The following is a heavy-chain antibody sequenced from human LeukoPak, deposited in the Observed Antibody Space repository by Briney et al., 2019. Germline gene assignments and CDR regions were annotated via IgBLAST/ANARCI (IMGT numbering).Heavy chain of an antibody. CDR1: GFTVSSNY. Sequence: GGSLRLSCAASGFTVSSNYMSWVRQAPGKGLEWVSVIYSGGSTYYADSVKGRFTISRENSKNTLYLQMNSLRAEDTAVYYCARGPYGSGSYYGYWGQGTLVTVSS. J-gene: IGHJ4*02. V-gene: IGHV3-66*01. CDR3: ARGPYGSGSYYGY. CDR2: IYSGGST. D-gene: IGHD3-10*01.